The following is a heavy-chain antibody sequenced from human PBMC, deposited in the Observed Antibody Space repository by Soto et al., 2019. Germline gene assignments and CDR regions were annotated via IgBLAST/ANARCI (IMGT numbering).Heavy chain of an antibody. CDR3: ASTLQYCTSTSCYPWGRFDC. Sequence: EVQLVESGGGLVQPGGTLRLSCAASGFTFSDYALNWVRQAPGEGLEWISYISSSSSTIYFADSLKGRFTISRANAKNSLYLQMNSLRDEDTAVYYCASTLQYCTSTSCYPWGRFDCWVQVTLVTVSS. CDR1: GFTFSDYA. J-gene: IGHJ4*02. V-gene: IGHV3-48*02. D-gene: IGHD2-2*01. CDR2: ISSSSSTI.